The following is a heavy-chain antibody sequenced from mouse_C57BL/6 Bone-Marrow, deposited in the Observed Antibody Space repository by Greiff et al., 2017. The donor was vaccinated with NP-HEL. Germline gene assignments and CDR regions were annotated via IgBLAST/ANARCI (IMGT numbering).Heavy chain of an antibody. CDR3: ARHEEPYYGSSYGYAMDY. Sequence: VKLQESGAELVKPGASVKLSCKASGYTFTEYTIHWVKQRSGQGLEWIGWFYPGSGSIKYNEKFKDKATLTADKSSSTVYMELSRLTSEDSAFYFCARHEEPYYGSSYGYAMDYWGQGTSVTVSS. J-gene: IGHJ4*01. CDR1: GYTFTEYT. D-gene: IGHD1-1*01. V-gene: IGHV1-62-2*01. CDR2: FYPGSGSI.